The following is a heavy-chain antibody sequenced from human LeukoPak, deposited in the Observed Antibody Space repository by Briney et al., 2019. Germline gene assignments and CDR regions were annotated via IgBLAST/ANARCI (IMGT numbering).Heavy chain of an antibody. CDR3: ARGRKGGSYYVGFFDY. V-gene: IGHV1-18*01. D-gene: IGHD1-26*01. Sequence: ASVKVSCKASGYTFTSYGISWVRQAPGQGLEWMGWISAYSGNTNYAQKLQGRVTMTTDTSTSTAYMELRSLRSDDTAVYYCARGRKGGSYYVGFFDYWGQGTLVTVSS. CDR1: GYTFTSYG. CDR2: ISAYSGNT. J-gene: IGHJ4*02.